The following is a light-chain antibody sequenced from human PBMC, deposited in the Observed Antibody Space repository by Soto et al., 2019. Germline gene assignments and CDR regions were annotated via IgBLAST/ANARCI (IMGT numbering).Light chain of an antibody. CDR1: QSISSW. J-gene: IGKJ1*01. V-gene: IGKV1-5*01. CDR2: DVS. CDR3: QQYNSYPWT. Sequence: DIPMTPSPSTLSASVGDRVTIPCRASQSISSWLAWYQQKPGKAPKLLIYDVSSLESGVPSRFSGSGSGTEFTLTISSLQPDDFATYYCQQYNSYPWTFGQGTKVDIK.